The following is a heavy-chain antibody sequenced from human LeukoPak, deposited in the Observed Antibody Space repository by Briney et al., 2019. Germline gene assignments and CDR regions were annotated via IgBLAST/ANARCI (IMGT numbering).Heavy chain of an antibody. CDR2: IYYSGST. Sequence: SETLSLTCTVSGGSISSSSYYWGWIRQPPGKGLEWIGSIYYSGSTYYNPSLKSRVTISVDTSKNQFSLKLSSVTAADTAVYYCARGRGADCSGGSCYSEYYYYYGMDDWGQGTTVTVSS. V-gene: IGHV4-39*01. CDR3: ARGRGADCSGGSCYSEYYYYYGMDD. J-gene: IGHJ6*02. CDR1: GGSISSSSYY. D-gene: IGHD2-15*01.